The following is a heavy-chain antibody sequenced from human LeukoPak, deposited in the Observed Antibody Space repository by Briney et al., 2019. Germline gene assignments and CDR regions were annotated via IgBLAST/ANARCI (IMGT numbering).Heavy chain of an antibody. V-gene: IGHV3-30*03. CDR2: ISYDGGNK. Sequence: QPGGSLRLSCAASGFTFSSYGMHWVRQAPGKGLEWVAVISYDGGNKYYADSVKGRFTISRDNSKNTLYLQMNGLRAEDTAVYYCARDGVVVVAATHSYYYYYGMDVWGQGTTVTVSS. J-gene: IGHJ6*02. D-gene: IGHD2-15*01. CDR1: GFTFSSYG. CDR3: ARDGVVVVAATHSYYYYYGMDV.